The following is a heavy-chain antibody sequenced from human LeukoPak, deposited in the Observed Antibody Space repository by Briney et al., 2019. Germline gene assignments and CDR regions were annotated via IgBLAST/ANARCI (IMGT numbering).Heavy chain of an antibody. CDR3: ARDGGGYYVSSGYYYFDY. CDR2: ISSSSSYI. J-gene: IGHJ4*02. D-gene: IGHD3-22*01. CDR1: GFTFSSYS. Sequence: PGGSLRLSCAASGFTFSSYSMNWVRQAPGKWLECVSSISSSSSYIYYADSVKGRFTISRDNAKNSLYLQMNSLRAEDTAVYYCARDGGGYYVSSGYYYFDYWGQGTLVTVSS. V-gene: IGHV3-21*01.